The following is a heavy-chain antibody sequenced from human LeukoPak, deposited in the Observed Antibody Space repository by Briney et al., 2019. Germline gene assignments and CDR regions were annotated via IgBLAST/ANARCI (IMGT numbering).Heavy chain of an antibody. CDR1: GGSISSPIYY. J-gene: IGHJ6*03. CDR3: ARVSWFPGTSYYYMDV. V-gene: IGHV4-39*07. CDR2: IYYSGST. D-gene: IGHD1-1*01. Sequence: SETLSLTCTVSGGSISSPIYYWGWIRQPPGKGLEWIGSIYYSGSTYDNPSLKSRVTISVDTSKNQFSLKLSSLTAADTAVYYCARVSWFPGTSYYYMDVWGKGTTVTVSS.